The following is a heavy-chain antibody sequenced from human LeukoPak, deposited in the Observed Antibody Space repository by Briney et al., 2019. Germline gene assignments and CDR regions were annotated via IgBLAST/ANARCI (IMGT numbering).Heavy chain of an antibody. V-gene: IGHV3-23*01. J-gene: IGHJ3*02. CDR3: AKGYRYIYGADAFDI. D-gene: IGHD5-18*01. CDR2: ISGSGDST. Sequence: GGSLRLSCAASGFTFSTYVMSWVRQAPGKGLDWVSAISGSGDSTYYADSVKGRFTISRDNSKNTLYLQMNSLRAEDTAVYYCAKGYRYIYGADAFDIWGQGTMVTVSS. CDR1: GFTFSTYV.